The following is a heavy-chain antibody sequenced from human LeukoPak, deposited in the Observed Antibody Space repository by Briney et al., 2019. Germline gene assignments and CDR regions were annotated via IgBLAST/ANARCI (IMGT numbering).Heavy chain of an antibody. D-gene: IGHD2-2*01. Sequence: GRSLRLSCAASGFTFSSYAMSWVRQAPGKGLEWVSAISGSGGSTYYADSVKGRFTIARDNSKNTLYLQMNSLRAEDTAVYYCAKSVVPAAIPDYWGQGTLVTVSS. CDR2: ISGSGGST. J-gene: IGHJ4*02. CDR1: GFTFSSYA. V-gene: IGHV3-23*01. CDR3: AKSVVPAAIPDY.